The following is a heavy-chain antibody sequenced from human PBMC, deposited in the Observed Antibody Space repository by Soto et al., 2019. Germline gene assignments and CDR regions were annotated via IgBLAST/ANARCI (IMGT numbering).Heavy chain of an antibody. CDR3: IRAFDWIYD. J-gene: IGHJ4*02. CDR1: GFSLTTEGVG. CDR2: IYWHEDV. V-gene: IGHV2-5*04. Sequence: QITLKESGPTLLKPTQTLTVTCTISGFSLTTEGVGVGWIRQPPGKALEWLASIYWHEDVRKNPSLGIRVTITRDTAMRQVVLTLTNMDPVGTVTYYCIRAFDWIYDWGQGILVTVSS. D-gene: IGHD3-9*01.